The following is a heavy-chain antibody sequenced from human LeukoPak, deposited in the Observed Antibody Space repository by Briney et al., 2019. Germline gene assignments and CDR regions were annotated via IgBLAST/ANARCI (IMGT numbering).Heavy chain of an antibody. V-gene: IGHV1-2*02. D-gene: IGHD2-2*02. Sequence: ASVKVSCKASGYTFTGYYMHWVRQAPGQGLEWMGWINPNSGGTNYAQKFQGRVTMTRDTSISTAYMELSRLRSDDTAVYYCARDPYCGSTSCYTTNWFDPWGQGTLVTVSS. CDR1: GYTFTGYY. CDR3: ARDPYCGSTSCYTTNWFDP. CDR2: INPNSGGT. J-gene: IGHJ5*02.